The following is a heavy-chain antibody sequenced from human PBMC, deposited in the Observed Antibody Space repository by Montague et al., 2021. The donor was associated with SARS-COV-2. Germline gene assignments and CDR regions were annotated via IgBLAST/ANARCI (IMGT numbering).Heavy chain of an antibody. CDR2: SYDRSKWYN. J-gene: IGHJ4*02. CDR1: GDSVTMSWAS. D-gene: IGHD1-26*01. CDR3: ARTSASSDY. Sequence: CAISGDSVTMSWASCACRRQSRLNSRHMPGSSYDRSKWYNDYAVSVKSRITINPDTPKNQISLQLNSVTPEDTAVYYCARTSASSDYWGQGTLVTVSS. V-gene: IGHV6-1*01.